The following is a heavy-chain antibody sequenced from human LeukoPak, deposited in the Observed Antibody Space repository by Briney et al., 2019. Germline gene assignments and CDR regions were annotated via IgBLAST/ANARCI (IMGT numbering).Heavy chain of an antibody. Sequence: SETLSLTCAVYGGSFSGYYWSWIRQPPGKGLEWIGEINHSGSTNYNPSLKSRVTISVDTSKNRFSLKLSSVTAADTAVYYCARWSYSSGWYGDYWGQGTLVTVSS. D-gene: IGHD6-19*01. V-gene: IGHV4-34*01. J-gene: IGHJ4*02. CDR1: GGSFSGYY. CDR3: ARWSYSSGWYGDY. CDR2: INHSGST.